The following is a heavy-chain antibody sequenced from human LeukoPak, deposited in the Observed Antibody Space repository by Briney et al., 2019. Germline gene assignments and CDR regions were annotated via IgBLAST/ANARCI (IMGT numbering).Heavy chain of an antibody. D-gene: IGHD3-22*01. J-gene: IGHJ4*02. CDR2: VNAGNGNT. Sequence: ASVRVSCKASGYTFTSYAIHWVRQAPGQRLEWMGWVNAGNGNTKYSQKFQGRVTITRDTSTSTAYMELRSLRSDDTAVYYCARAEGYCYDSSGPSPFDYWGQGTLVTVSS. V-gene: IGHV1-3*01. CDR3: ARAEGYCYDSSGPSPFDY. CDR1: GYTFTSYA.